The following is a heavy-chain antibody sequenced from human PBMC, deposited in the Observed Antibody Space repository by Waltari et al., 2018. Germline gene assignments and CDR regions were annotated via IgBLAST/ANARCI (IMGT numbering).Heavy chain of an antibody. J-gene: IGHJ6*02. V-gene: IGHV4-59*08. Sequence: QVQLQESGPGLVKPSETLSLTCTVSGGSISSYYWSWIRQPPGKGLEWIGYIYYSGSTNYNPSLKSRVTISVDTSKNQFSLKLSSVTAADTAVYYCARHTAMVIGELYYYYGMDVWGQGTTVTVSS. CDR1: GGSISSYY. CDR3: ARHTAMVIGELYYYYGMDV. D-gene: IGHD5-18*01. CDR2: IYYSGST.